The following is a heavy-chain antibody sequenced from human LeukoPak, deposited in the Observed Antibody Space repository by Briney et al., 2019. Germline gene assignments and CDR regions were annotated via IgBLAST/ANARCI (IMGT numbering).Heavy chain of an antibody. Sequence: ASVKVSCKASGYTFTSYGISWVRQAPGQGLEWMGWISAYNGNTNYAQKLQSRVTMTRDMSTSTDYMELSSLRSEDTAIYYCARDNSVGDNAWWFDPWGQGTLVTVSS. CDR3: ARDNSVGDNAWWFDP. CDR1: GYTFTSYG. CDR2: ISAYNGNT. D-gene: IGHD1-26*01. J-gene: IGHJ5*02. V-gene: IGHV1-18*01.